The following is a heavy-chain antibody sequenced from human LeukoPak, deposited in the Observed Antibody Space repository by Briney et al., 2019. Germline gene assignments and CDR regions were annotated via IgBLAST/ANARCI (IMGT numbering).Heavy chain of an antibody. Sequence: GGSLRLSCAVSGFTFSDFWMSWVRQAPGKGLEWVANIHPEGNEKYHVESVKGRFTISRDNAKNSLFLQMNGLRVEDTAVYYCARGLGSRLADYWGQGTLVTVSS. V-gene: IGHV3-7*01. CDR3: ARGLGSRLADY. J-gene: IGHJ4*02. CDR2: IHPEGNEK. CDR1: GFTFSDFW. D-gene: IGHD3-22*01.